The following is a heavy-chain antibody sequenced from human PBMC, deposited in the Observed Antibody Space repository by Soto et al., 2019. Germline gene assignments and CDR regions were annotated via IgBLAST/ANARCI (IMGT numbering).Heavy chain of an antibody. V-gene: IGHV3-11*06. Sequence: GGSLRLSCAPSGFPFSDYYMSWIRQAPGKGLEWLSHISPKSTYRNYADSVKGRFTISRDNTKSALFLQVNSLGVEDTAVYYCARGGGGGLFEHWGQGVLVTVSS. CDR1: GFPFSDYY. J-gene: IGHJ4*02. CDR3: ARGGGGGLFEH. CDR2: ISPKSTYR. D-gene: IGHD2-21*01.